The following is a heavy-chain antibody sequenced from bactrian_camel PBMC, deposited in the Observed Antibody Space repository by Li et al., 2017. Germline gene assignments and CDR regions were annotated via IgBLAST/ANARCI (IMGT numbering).Heavy chain of an antibody. CDR2: ILRDGKYP. J-gene: IGHJ4*01. Sequence: HVQLVESGGGLVQPGGSLRLVCSASGFTFLAYDMSWIHQRPGQALEWVATILRDGKYPHYPDSVKDRFAISRDDAKNTLYLQMDNMKIEDTAVYYCATGGRLTSVSGDSRITTRGQGTQVTVS. V-gene: IGHV3-2*01. D-gene: IGHD3*01. CDR1: GFTFLAYD. CDR3: ATGGRLTSVSGDSRITT.